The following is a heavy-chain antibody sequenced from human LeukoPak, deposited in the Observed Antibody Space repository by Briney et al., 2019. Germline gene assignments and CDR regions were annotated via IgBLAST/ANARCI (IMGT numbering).Heavy chain of an antibody. D-gene: IGHD6-13*01. CDR2: IYYSGST. J-gene: IGHJ4*02. V-gene: IGHV4-59*08. Sequence: SETLSLTCSVSGGSISSYSWSWIRQPPGKGLEWIGYIYYSGSTNYNPSLKSRVTISVDKSKNQFSLKLSSVTAADTAVYYCASGRSSSWYEGNFDYWGQGTLVTVSP. CDR1: GGSISSYS. CDR3: ASGRSSSWYEGNFDY.